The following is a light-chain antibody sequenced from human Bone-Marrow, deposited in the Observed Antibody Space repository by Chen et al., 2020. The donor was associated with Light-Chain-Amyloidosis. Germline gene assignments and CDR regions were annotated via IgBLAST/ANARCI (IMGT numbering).Light chain of an antibody. CDR2: RDN. Sequence: QSVLTQPPSTSGTPGQRVTISCSGSGSNIGSNYVYWYQQLPGTAPKLLIYRDNQRPSGAPDRFSGSKSGTSASLAINGLRSEDEAEYYWATWDDRLIALVFGGGTKVTVL. V-gene: IGLV1-47*01. CDR1: GSNIGSNY. CDR3: ATWDDRLIALV. J-gene: IGLJ3*02.